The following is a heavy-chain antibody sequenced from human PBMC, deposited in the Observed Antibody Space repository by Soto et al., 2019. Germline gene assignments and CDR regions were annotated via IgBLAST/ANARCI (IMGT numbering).Heavy chain of an antibody. Sequence: EVQRLESGGGLVQPGGSLRLSCAASGFTFSTYAMSWVRQAPGKGLEWVSTIGDSSGNTFYADYVRGRFTISRDNSKNTLYQRMNSLRVEDTAMYYCEKDLTGDSCHGHLCAYWGQGSLVTVSS. J-gene: IGHJ4*02. CDR3: EKDLTGDSCHGHLCAY. CDR1: GFTFSTYA. V-gene: IGHV3-23*01. CDR2: IGDSSGNT. D-gene: IGHD7-27*01.